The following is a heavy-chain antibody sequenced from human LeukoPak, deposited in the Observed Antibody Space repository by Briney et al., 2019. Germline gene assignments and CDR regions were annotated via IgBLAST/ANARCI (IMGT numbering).Heavy chain of an antibody. Sequence: GGSLRLSCAASGFSFSSYGMHWVRQAPGKGLEWVAVISYDGSNKYYADSVKGRFTISRDNSKNTLYLQMNSLRAEDTAVYYCARSIIAAASYWGQGTLVTVSS. CDR1: GFSFSSYG. D-gene: IGHD6-13*01. CDR2: ISYDGSNK. CDR3: ARSIIAAASY. J-gene: IGHJ4*02. V-gene: IGHV3-30*19.